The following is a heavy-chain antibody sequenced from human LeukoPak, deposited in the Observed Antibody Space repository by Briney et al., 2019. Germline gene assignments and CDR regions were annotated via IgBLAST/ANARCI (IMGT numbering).Heavy chain of an antibody. Sequence: PGRSLRLSCAASGFTFSSYSMHWVRQAPGKGLEWVAGISYDGANKNYADSVKGRFTVSRDNSRNTLFLQMNSLRAEDTAVYYCSRHRLHVLGRGDFWGQGTLVTVSS. V-gene: IGHV3-30-3*01. CDR2: ISYDGANK. D-gene: IGHD3-10*02. CDR1: GFTFSSYS. J-gene: IGHJ4*02. CDR3: SRHRLHVLGRGDF.